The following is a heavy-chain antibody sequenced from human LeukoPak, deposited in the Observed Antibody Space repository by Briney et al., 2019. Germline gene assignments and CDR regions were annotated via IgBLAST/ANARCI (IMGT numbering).Heavy chain of an antibody. J-gene: IGHJ4*02. V-gene: IGHV3-23*01. CDR1: GFTFSSYA. CDR3: ARAEEAGGRVAVDFDY. D-gene: IGHD6-19*01. Sequence: PGGSLRLSCAASGFTFSSYAMSWVRQAPGKGLEWVSAISGSGGSTYYADSVKGRFTISRDNSKNTLYLQMNSLRAEDTAVYYCARAEEAGGRVAVDFDYWGQGTLVTVSS. CDR2: ISGSGGST.